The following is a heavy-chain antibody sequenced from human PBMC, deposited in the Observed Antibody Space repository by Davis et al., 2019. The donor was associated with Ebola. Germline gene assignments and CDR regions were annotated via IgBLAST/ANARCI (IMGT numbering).Heavy chain of an antibody. CDR1: GFTFSSYA. Sequence: SLKISCAASGFTFSSYAMHWVRQAPGKGLEWVAVISYDGSNKYYADSVKGRFTISRDNSKNTLYLQMNSLGAEDTAVYYCARATGMDVWGQGTTVTVSS. CDR2: ISYDGSNK. J-gene: IGHJ6*02. CDR3: ARATGMDV. V-gene: IGHV3-30-3*01.